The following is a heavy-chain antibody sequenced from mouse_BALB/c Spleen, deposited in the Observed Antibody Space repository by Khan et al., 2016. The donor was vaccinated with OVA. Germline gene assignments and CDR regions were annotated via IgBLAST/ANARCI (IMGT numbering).Heavy chain of an antibody. V-gene: IGHV9-3-1*01. CDR3: ARPPYFSYTLDH. J-gene: IGHJ4*01. D-gene: IGHD2-10*01. Sequence: LVESGPELKKPGETVKISCKASGYSFTNYGMNWVKQSPGKALKWMGWINTYTGKPTSADDFKGRFAFSLETSASTAYLQINNLKNDDTATYFCARPPYFSYTLDHWGQGTSGTVSS. CDR1: GYSFTNYG. CDR2: INTYTGKP.